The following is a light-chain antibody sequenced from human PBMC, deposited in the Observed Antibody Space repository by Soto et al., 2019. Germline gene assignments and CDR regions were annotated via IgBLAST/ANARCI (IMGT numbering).Light chain of an antibody. CDR1: QSISSW. CDR3: QQYNSYSPNT. CDR2: KAS. J-gene: IGKJ1*01. Sequence: DIQMTQSPSTLSASVGDRVTITCRASQSISSWLAWYQQKPGKAPKILIYKASSLESGVPSRFSGSGSGTEFTLTISRLQPDDFATYYCQQYNSYSPNTFGQGTKVEIK. V-gene: IGKV1-5*03.